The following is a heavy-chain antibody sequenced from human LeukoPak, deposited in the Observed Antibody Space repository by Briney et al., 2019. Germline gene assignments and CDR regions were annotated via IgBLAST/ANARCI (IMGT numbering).Heavy chain of an antibody. CDR2: MNPNSGNT. J-gene: IGHJ4*02. CDR3: ARGVRGVRGVICSY. D-gene: IGHD3-10*01. V-gene: IGHV1-8*01. Sequence: ASVKVSCKASGYTFTSYDINWVRQATGQGLEWMGWMNPNSGNTGYAQKFQGRVTMTRNTSISTAYMELSSLRSEDTAVYYCARGVRGVRGVICSYWGQGTLVTVSS. CDR1: GYTFTSYD.